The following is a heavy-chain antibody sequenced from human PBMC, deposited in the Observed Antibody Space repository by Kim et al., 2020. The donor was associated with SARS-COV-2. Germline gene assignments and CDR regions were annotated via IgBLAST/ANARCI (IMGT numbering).Heavy chain of an antibody. Sequence: SETLSLTCTVSGGSVSSGSYYWSWIRQPPGKGLEWIGYIYYSGSTNYNPSLKSRVTISVDTSKNQFSLKLSSVTAADTAVYYCARADFLYDILTGYYFD. CDR3: ARADFLYDILTGYYFD. V-gene: IGHV4-61*01. J-gene: IGHJ4*01. D-gene: IGHD3-9*01. CDR2: IYYSGST. CDR1: GGSVSSGSYY.